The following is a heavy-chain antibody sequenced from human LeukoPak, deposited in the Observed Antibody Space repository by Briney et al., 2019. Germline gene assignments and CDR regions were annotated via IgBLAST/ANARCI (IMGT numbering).Heavy chain of an antibody. CDR2: INPSGGST. Sequence: ASVKVSCKASGYTFTSYYMHWVRQAPGQGLEWMGIINPSGGSTTYAQKFQGRVTMTRDTSTSTVYMELRSLRSDDTAVYYCARAPINPYYYDSSGYEVPSFDYWGQGTLVTVSS. CDR1: GYTFTSYY. V-gene: IGHV1-46*01. CDR3: ARAPINPYYYDSSGYEVPSFDY. D-gene: IGHD3-22*01. J-gene: IGHJ4*02.